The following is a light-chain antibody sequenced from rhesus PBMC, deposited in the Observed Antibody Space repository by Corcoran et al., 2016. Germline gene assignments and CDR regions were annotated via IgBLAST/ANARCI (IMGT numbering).Light chain of an antibody. J-gene: IGKJ1*01. V-gene: IGKV1S14*01. CDR2: YAS. Sequence: DIQMTQSPSSLSASVGDTVTITCRASQGIRNHLAWYQEKPGKAPKPLIYYASNLESGVPSRFSGSGFGTDFTLTSSSLQPEDFAIYYCLQHNSYPRTFGQGTKVEIK. CDR3: LQHNSYPRT. CDR1: QGIRNH.